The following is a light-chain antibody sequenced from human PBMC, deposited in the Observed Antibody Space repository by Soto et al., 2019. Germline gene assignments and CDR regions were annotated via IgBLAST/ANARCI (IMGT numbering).Light chain of an antibody. Sequence: QSALTQPASVSGSPGQSITISCTGSSSDVGSYNLVSWYQQHPGKAPKRMIYEVSKRPSGVSRRFSGSKSGNTASLTISGLQAEDEADYYCCSYAGSSTSLYVFGTGTKVTVL. CDR3: CSYAGSSTSLYV. V-gene: IGLV2-23*02. CDR1: SSDVGSYNL. J-gene: IGLJ1*01. CDR2: EVS.